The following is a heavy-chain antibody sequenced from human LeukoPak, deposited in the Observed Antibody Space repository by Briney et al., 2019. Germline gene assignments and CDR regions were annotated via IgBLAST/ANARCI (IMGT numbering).Heavy chain of an antibody. CDR2: ISGSGTT. D-gene: IGHD3/OR15-3a*01. CDR3: AWTTGYNTGMAV. J-gene: IGHJ6*02. CDR1: GDSMRSFY. Sequence: SETLSLTCTVSGDSMRSFYWNWIRQPAGKGLEWIGRISGSGTTNYNPSLKSRLTMSVDTSKNQFSLRLNSVTAADTAVYYCAWTTGYNTGMAVWGQGTTVTVSS. V-gene: IGHV4-4*07.